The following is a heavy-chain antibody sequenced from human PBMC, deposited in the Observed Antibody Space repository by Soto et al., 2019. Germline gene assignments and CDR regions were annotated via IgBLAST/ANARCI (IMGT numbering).Heavy chain of an antibody. CDR2: IYYSGST. CDR3: ARETVRATDWFDP. J-gene: IGHJ5*02. V-gene: IGHV4-31*03. D-gene: IGHD3-10*01. CDR1: GGSISSGGYY. Sequence: PSETLSLTCTVSGGSISSGGYYWSWIRQHPGKGLEWIGYIYYSGSTYYNPSLKSRVTISADTSKNQFSLKLSSVTAADTAVYYCARETVRATDWFDPWGQGTLVTVSS.